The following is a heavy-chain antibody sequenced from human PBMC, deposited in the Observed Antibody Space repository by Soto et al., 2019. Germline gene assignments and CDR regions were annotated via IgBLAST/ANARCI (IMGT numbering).Heavy chain of an antibody. CDR3: ASEYCGGDCYSAARYGMDV. V-gene: IGHV1-3*01. D-gene: IGHD2-21*02. J-gene: IGHJ6*02. Sequence: QVQLVQSGAEVKKPGASVKVSCKASGYTFTSYAMHWVRQAPGQRLEWMGWINAGNGNTKYSQKYXGRVPITRDTPXXXAXMELSSLRSEDTAVYYCASEYCGGDCYSAARYGMDVWGQGTTVTVSS. CDR1: GYTFTSYA. CDR2: INAGNGNT.